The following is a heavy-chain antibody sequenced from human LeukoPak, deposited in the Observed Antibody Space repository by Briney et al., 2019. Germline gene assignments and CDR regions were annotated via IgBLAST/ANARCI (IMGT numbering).Heavy chain of an antibody. D-gene: IGHD3-22*01. CDR1: GYTSTSYA. Sequence: ASVKVSCKASGYTSTSYAMHWVRQAPGQRLEWMGWINAGNGNTKYSQKFQGRVTITRDTSASTAYMELSSLRSEDTAVYYCARGGRTQYYYDSSGYPVDYWGQGTLVTDSS. J-gene: IGHJ4*02. CDR3: ARGGRTQYYYDSSGYPVDY. V-gene: IGHV1-3*01. CDR2: INAGNGNT.